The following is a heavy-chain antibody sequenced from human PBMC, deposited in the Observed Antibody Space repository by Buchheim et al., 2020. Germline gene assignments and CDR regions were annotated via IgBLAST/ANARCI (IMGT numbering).Heavy chain of an antibody. V-gene: IGHV3-23*01. CDR3: AKATSSGYYYVGSWFDP. Sequence: EVQLLESGGGLVQPGGSLRLSCAASGFTFDNYVMNWVRQAPGKGLEWVSTLSGSGDSIYYADSVKGRFTISRDNSKNTLYLQMNSLRVDDTAIYYCAKATSSGYYYVGSWFDPWGQGTL. CDR1: GFTFDNYV. D-gene: IGHD3-22*01. CDR2: LSGSGDSI. J-gene: IGHJ5*02.